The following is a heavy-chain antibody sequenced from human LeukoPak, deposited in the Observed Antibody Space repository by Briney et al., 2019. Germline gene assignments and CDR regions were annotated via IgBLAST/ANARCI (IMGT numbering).Heavy chain of an antibody. J-gene: IGHJ4*02. D-gene: IGHD6-19*01. V-gene: IGHV1-69*05. CDR2: IIPIFGTA. Sequence: ASVKVSCKASGGTFSSYAISWVRQAPGQGLEWMGGIIPIFGTANYAQKFQGRVTITTDESTSTAYMELSSLRSEDTAVYYCARWSSSGWYADYWGQGTLVTVSS. CDR3: ARWSSSGWYADY. CDR1: GGTFSSYA.